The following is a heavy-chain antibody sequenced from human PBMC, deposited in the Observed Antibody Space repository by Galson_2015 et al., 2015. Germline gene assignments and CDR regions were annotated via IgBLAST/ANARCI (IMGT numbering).Heavy chain of an antibody. D-gene: IGHD6-19*01. CDR2: ITSDTRTI. V-gene: IGHV3-48*02. CDR1: GFTFNIYS. J-gene: IGHJ4*01. CDR3: ARSVAGSLDY. Sequence: SLRLSCAASGFTFNIYSMNWVRQAPGKGLEWVSYITSDTRTINYADSVKGRFTISRDNAKNSLYLQMNSLRDEDTAVYYCARSVAGSLDYWGHGTLVTVSS.